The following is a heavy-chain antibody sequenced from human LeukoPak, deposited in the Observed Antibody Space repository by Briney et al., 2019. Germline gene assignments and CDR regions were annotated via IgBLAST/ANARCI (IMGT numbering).Heavy chain of an antibody. Sequence: GGSLRLSCATSGFTFRSYWMTWVRQAPGKGLEWVANIKKDGSEKYYVDSVKGRFTISRDNTKNSLYLQMNSLRAEDTAVYYCARRWWQQLVVTLFDYWGQGTLVTVSS. CDR2: IKKDGSEK. V-gene: IGHV3-7*01. CDR1: GFTFRSYW. D-gene: IGHD6-13*01. J-gene: IGHJ4*02. CDR3: ARRWWQQLVVTLFDY.